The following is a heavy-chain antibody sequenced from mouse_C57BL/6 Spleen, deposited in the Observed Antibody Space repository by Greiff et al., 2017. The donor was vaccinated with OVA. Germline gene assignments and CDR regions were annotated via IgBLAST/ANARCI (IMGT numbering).Heavy chain of an antibody. CDR3: ARGNFYYFDY. CDR2: ISSGSSTI. Sequence: EVQGVESGGGLVKPGGSLKLSCAASGFTFSDYGMHWVRQAPEKGLEWVAYISSGSSTIYYAEPVKGRFTISRDNAKNTLYLQMTSLRSEDTARYYCARGNFYYFDYWGQGTTLTVSS. V-gene: IGHV5-17*01. J-gene: IGHJ2*01. CDR1: GFTFSDYG.